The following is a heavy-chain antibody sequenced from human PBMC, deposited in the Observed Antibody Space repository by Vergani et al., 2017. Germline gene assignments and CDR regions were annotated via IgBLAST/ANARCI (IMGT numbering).Heavy chain of an antibody. J-gene: IGHJ6*02. Sequence: QVQLQESGPGLVQPSETLSLTCTVSGGSISSYYWSWIRQPPGTGLEWIGYIYYSGSTTYNPSLKSRVTISVDTSKNQFPLKLSAVTAADTAVYYCARGGYGSGSYYTVDWYYYYGMDVWGQGTTVTVSS. CDR3: ARGGYGSGSYYTVDWYYYYGMDV. V-gene: IGHV4-59*01. D-gene: IGHD3-10*01. CDR1: GGSISSYY. CDR2: IYYSGST.